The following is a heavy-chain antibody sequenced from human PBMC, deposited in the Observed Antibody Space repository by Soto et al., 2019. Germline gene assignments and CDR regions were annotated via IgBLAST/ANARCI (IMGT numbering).Heavy chain of an antibody. CDR3: ARNGAAARPLSVFDS. D-gene: IGHD6-6*01. J-gene: IGHJ4*02. CDR2: IYNSGQT. V-gene: IGHV4-39*01. Sequence: QLQLQESGPGLVKPSETLSLTCTVSGDSMSSSLYFWGWIRQPPGKGLEWIGNIYNSGQTYYNPSHKNRVSISVDTSKNQFYLQLSSVTATDTAIYCCARNGAAARPLSVFDSWAKGSLVTLAS. CDR1: GDSMSSSLYF.